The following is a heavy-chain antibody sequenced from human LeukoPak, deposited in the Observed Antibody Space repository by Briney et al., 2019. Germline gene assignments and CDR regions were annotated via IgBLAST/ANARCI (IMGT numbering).Heavy chain of an antibody. Sequence: SDTLSLTCTVSGGSISTYYWSWIRQPPGKGLEWIGYVFYSGSTNYNPSLKSRVTISVDTSKNQFSLKLSSVTAADTAVYYCVRVATVITRAEYFQDWGQGTLVTVSS. J-gene: IGHJ1*01. CDR2: VFYSGST. V-gene: IGHV4-59*07. CDR1: GGSISTYY. CDR3: VRVATVITRAEYFQD. D-gene: IGHD4-23*01.